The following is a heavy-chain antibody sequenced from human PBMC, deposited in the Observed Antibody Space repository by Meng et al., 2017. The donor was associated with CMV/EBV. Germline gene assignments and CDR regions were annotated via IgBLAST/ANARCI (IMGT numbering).Heavy chain of an antibody. J-gene: IGHJ6*02. CDR2: ISWNSGSI. CDR3: AKDISSVYKPYYYYGMDV. D-gene: IGHD1-14*01. Sequence: SLKISCAASGFTFDDYAMHWVRQAPGKGLEWVSGISWNSGSIGYADSVKGRFTISRDNAKNSLYLQMNSLRAEDTALYYRAKDISSVYKPYYYYGMDVWGQGTTVTVSS. V-gene: IGHV3-9*01. CDR1: GFTFDDYA.